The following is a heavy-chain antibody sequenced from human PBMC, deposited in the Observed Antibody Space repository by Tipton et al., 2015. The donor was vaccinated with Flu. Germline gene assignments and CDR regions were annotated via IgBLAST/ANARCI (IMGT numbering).Heavy chain of an antibody. CDR1: GASIRNYY. Sequence: GLVKPSETLSVSCTVSGASIRNYYWAWIRQPPGKGLEWIGYTSYGGGTNINPALRSRVTMSVDASKSQFSLKMTSIRAEDTATYFCAKVIPEKVAGLDYWGQGTLVTVSS. D-gene: IGHD6-19*01. V-gene: IGHV4-59*08. CDR2: TSYGGGT. CDR3: AKVIPEKVAGLDY. J-gene: IGHJ4*02.